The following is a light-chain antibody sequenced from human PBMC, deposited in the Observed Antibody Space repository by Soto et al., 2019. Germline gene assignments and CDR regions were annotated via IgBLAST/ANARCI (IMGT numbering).Light chain of an antibody. Sequence: AIQMTESPSSLSSSVGDRVTITCRASQGIRNDLGWYQQKPGKAPKLLIYAASSLQSGVPSRFSGSGSGTDSTLTISSLQPEDFATYYCLQDYSYPWTFGQGTKAEIK. V-gene: IGKV1-6*01. J-gene: IGKJ1*01. CDR3: LQDYSYPWT. CDR2: AAS. CDR1: QGIRND.